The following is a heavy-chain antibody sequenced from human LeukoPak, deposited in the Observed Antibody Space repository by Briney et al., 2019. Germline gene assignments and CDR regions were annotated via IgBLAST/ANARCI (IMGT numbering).Heavy chain of an antibody. Sequence: TGGSLRLSCAASGFTFSIYAMSWVRQIPGKGLEWVSAISGSDDGTYYADSVKGRFTISRGNSRNTLYLQMNTLRAEDTAVYFCAKSPVSSCRGSFCYPFDYWGQGNLVTVSS. J-gene: IGHJ4*02. CDR3: AKSPVSSCRGSFCYPFDY. CDR1: GFTFSIYA. D-gene: IGHD2-15*01. CDR2: ISGSDDGT. V-gene: IGHV3-23*01.